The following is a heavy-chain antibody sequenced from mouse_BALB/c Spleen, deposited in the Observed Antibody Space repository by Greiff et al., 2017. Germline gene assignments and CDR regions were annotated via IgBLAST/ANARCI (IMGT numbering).Heavy chain of an antibody. CDR2: ISSGGST. V-gene: IGHV5-6-5*01. CDR3: ARHYDGYSLDY. Sequence: EVKVVESGGGLVKPGGSLKLSCAASGFTFSSYAMSWVRQTPEKRLEWVASISSGGSTYYPDSVKGRFTISRDNARNILYLQMSSLRSEDTAMYYCARHYDGYSLDYWGQGTTLTVSS. D-gene: IGHD2-3*01. J-gene: IGHJ2*01. CDR1: GFTFSSYA.